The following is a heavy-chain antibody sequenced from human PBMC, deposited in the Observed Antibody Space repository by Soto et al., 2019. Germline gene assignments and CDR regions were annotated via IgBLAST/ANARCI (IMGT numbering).Heavy chain of an antibody. CDR3: ASRISGYETAHFDY. CDR2: INAGNGNT. V-gene: IGHV1-3*01. CDR1: GYGFTSHA. J-gene: IGHJ4*02. D-gene: IGHD5-12*01. Sequence: ASVKVSCKASGYGFTSHAMHWVRQAPGQRLEWMGWINAGNGNTKYSQKFQGRVTITRDASASTAYMELSSLRSEDTAVYYCASRISGYETAHFDYWGQGTLVTVSS.